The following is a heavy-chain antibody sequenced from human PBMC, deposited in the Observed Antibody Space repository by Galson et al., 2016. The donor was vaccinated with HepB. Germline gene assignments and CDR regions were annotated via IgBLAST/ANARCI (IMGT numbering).Heavy chain of an antibody. Sequence: SVKVSCKASGYAFLMSGFSWVRQAPGQGLEWMGWISAFNGNTNYAPKLQGRITMTTDTSMNTVYLEIRGLTSADTAVYYCAKDVVVPGPVGALEIWGQGTVVTVSS. CDR2: ISAFNGNT. CDR3: AKDVVVPGPVGALEI. V-gene: IGHV1-18*01. D-gene: IGHD2-21*02. CDR1: GYAFLMSG. J-gene: IGHJ3*02.